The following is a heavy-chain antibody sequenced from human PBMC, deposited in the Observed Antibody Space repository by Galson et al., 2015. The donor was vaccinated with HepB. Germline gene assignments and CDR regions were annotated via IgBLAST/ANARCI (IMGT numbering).Heavy chain of an antibody. CDR3: ARGPRTYSFDS. D-gene: IGHD2-15*01. CDR2: LNPSSGST. Sequence: SLKVSCKASGYTFNSYYMYWVRQAPGQGLEWMGILNPSSGSTSFAQKFQGRVTMTRDTSTSTVYLELNSLRSEDTAVYYCARGPRTYSFDSWGQGTLVTVSS. V-gene: IGHV1-46*02. J-gene: IGHJ4*02. CDR1: GYTFNSYY.